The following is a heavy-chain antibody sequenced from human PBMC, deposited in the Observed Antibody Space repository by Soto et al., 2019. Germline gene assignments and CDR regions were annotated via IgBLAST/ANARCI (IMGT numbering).Heavy chain of an antibody. CDR3: ARDPSEDQDAFDI. Sequence: SETLSLTCTVSGGSISSGGYYWSWIRQHPGKGLEWIGYIYYSGSTYYNPSLKSRVTISVDTSKNQFSLKLSSVTAADTAVYYCARDPSEDQDAFDIWGQGTMVTVSS. J-gene: IGHJ3*02. CDR1: GGSISSGGYY. V-gene: IGHV4-31*03. CDR2: IYYSGST. D-gene: IGHD1-26*01.